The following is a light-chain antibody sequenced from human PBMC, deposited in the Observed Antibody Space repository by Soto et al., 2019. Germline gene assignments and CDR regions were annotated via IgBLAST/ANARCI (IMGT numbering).Light chain of an antibody. J-gene: IGKJ1*01. CDR2: DAS. CDR3: QHYNSYSEA. CDR1: QSLNSW. Sequence: DIQLTQSPCTLSASVGYIVSSTCWASQSLNSWLAWYQQKPGKAPKLLIYDASSLESGVPSRFSGSGSGTEFTLTISSLQPDDFATYYCQHYNSYSEAFGQGTKVDIK. V-gene: IGKV1-5*01.